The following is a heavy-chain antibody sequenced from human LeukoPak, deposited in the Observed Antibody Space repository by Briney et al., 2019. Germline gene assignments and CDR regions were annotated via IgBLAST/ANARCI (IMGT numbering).Heavy chain of an antibody. V-gene: IGHV5-51*01. Sequence: GESLKISCKGSGYSFTTYWIAWVRQMPGKGLEWMGIIYPGDSDTGYSPSFQGQVTISADKSISTAYLQWSSLKASDTAIYYCARPSYSSGWIFDYWGQGTLVTVSS. CDR2: IYPGDSDT. CDR3: ARPSYSSGWIFDY. CDR1: GYSFTTYW. J-gene: IGHJ4*02. D-gene: IGHD6-19*01.